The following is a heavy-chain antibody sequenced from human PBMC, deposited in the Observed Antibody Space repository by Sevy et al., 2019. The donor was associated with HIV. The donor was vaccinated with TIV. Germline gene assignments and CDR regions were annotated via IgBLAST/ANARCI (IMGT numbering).Heavy chain of an antibody. CDR2: INPSDVST. CDR3: GRTSPRGGFYY. D-gene: IGHD3-16*01. CDR1: GYTFTNYY. V-gene: IGHV1-46*03. Sequence: ASVKVSCKASGYTFTNYYMHWVRQAPGQGLEWMGIINPSDVSTVYAQKFQGRVTMTRDTSTSTVYMELSSLRSDDTAVYYCGRTSPRGGFYYWGQGALVTVSS. J-gene: IGHJ4*02.